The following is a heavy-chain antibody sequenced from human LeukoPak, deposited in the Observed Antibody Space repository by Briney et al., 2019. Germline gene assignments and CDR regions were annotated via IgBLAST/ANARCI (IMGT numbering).Heavy chain of an antibody. Sequence: PGGSLRLSCAVSGFTFSSYAMSWVRRAPGKGLEWVSTISGSGGSTYYTDSVKGRFTISRDNSKNTLYLQMNSLRAEDTAVYYCAKSIVGTTSISRFDFWGQGTLVTVSS. CDR1: GFTFSSYA. J-gene: IGHJ4*02. CDR3: AKSIVGTTSISRFDF. D-gene: IGHD1-26*01. V-gene: IGHV3-23*01. CDR2: ISGSGGST.